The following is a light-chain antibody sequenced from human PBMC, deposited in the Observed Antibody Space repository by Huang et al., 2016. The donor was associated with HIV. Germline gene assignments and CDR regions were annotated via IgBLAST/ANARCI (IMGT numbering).Light chain of an antibody. CDR2: GAS. V-gene: IGKV3-15*01. CDR1: QSVSNN. CDR3: QQYHIWPPT. J-gene: IGKJ1*01. Sequence: ETVMTQSPATLSVSAGERATLSCRASQSVSNNLAWYQQKPGQALRLLIYGASTRATGIPARFSGSGSETEFSLTISSLQSEDFAIYYCQQYHIWPPTFGQGTTVDIK.